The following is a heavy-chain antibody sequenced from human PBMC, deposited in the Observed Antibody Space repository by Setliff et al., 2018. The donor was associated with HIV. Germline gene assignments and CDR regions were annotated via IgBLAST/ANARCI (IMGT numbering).Heavy chain of an antibody. J-gene: IGHJ3*02. V-gene: IGHV1-2*02. CDR1: GGSFDMHT. CDR2: INSASGGT. CDR3: ARDYLHVFDI. Sequence: ASVKVSCKTSGGSFDMHTISWVRQAPGQGLEWMGWINSASGGTNYAQNFQGRVTVTRDTSINTAYVELNSLKSDDTAVYYCARDYLHVFDIWGQGTMVTVSS.